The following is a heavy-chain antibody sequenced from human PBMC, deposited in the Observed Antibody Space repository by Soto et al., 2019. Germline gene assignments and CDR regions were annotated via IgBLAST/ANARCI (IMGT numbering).Heavy chain of an antibody. CDR2: TYYRSNWRH. Sequence: SQTLSLTCAIAGDSVSSNTAAWNWIRSSPSRGLEWLGRTYYRSNWRHDYAVSVKSRITVNPDTSKNHFSLQLNSVTPDDTAVYYCARGVAGSGFDLWGQGTLVTVSS. J-gene: IGHJ4*02. CDR1: GDSVSSNTAA. CDR3: ARGVAGSGFDL. V-gene: IGHV6-1*01. D-gene: IGHD6-19*01.